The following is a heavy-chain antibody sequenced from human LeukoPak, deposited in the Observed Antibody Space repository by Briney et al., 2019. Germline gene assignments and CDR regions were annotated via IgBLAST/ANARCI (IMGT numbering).Heavy chain of an antibody. CDR3: AISYYYDSRDAFDI. CDR2: IYYSGST. CDR1: GGSITSDY. V-gene: IGHV4-59*08. D-gene: IGHD3-22*01. J-gene: IGHJ3*02. Sequence: SETLSLTCTVSGGSITSDYRSWIRQPPGKGLEWIGYIYYSGSTHYNPSLKSRVTISVDTSKNQFSLKLSSVTAADTAVYYCAISYYYDSRDAFDIWGQGTMVTVSS.